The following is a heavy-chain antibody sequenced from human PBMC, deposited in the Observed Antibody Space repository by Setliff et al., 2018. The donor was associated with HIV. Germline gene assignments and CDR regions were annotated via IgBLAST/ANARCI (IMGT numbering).Heavy chain of an antibody. CDR3: ATDRTQTGISLVRGRLTDPARYPLDY. CDR1: DYPFSNFG. Sequence: VKVSCKASDYPFSNFGISWVRQAPGQGLEWMAWINVCNGDTNFAQKFQGRVTMTKDTSTGTAYMELSSLRSDDTAVYYCATDRTQTGISLVRGRLTDPARYPLDYWGQGTLVTVSS. CDR2: INVCNGDT. V-gene: IGHV1-18*01. D-gene: IGHD3-10*01. J-gene: IGHJ4*02.